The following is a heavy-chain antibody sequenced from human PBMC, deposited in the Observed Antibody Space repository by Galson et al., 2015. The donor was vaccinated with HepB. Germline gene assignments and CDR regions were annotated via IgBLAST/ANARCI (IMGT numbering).Heavy chain of an antibody. CDR1: GYTFTSYY. Sequence: SVKVSCKASGYTFTSYYMHWVRQAPGQGLEWMGIINPSGGSTSYAQKFQGRVTMTRDTFTSTVYMELSSLRSEDTAVYYCARDLLTTVVTPGWTDAFDIWGQGTMVTVSS. CDR3: ARDLLTTVVTPGWTDAFDI. D-gene: IGHD4-23*01. CDR2: INPSGGST. V-gene: IGHV1-46*01. J-gene: IGHJ3*02.